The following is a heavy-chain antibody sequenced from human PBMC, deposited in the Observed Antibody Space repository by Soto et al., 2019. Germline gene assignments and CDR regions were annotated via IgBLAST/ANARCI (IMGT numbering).Heavy chain of an antibody. J-gene: IGHJ6*01. V-gene: IGHV3-23*01. CDR3: SMLAVRLSYTGIDF. CDR2: INPSGTIT. D-gene: IGHD3-22*01. Sequence: EVQLLESGGGLVQPGGSLRLSCVGSHFTFSSYVMYWVRQAPGQGLEWVSAINPSGTITYYAGSVKGRFTISRDNSKNAVDLEMNSLRVEETAKYFCSMLAVRLSYTGIDFWGQGATVAVSS. CDR1: HFTFSSYV.